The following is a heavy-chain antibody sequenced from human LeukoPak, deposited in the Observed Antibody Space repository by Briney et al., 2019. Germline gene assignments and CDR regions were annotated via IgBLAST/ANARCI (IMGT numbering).Heavy chain of an antibody. CDR3: AREGGPYRPLDY. V-gene: IGHV4-4*02. J-gene: IGHJ4*02. Sequence: SETLSLTCDVSGGSITQTNYWTWVRPPPGKGLEWIGEVNLQGSTNYNPSLMRRVAISVDTSANHVSLQLTSVTAADTAVYYCAREGGPYRPLDYSGQGTLVTVSS. CDR2: VNLQGST. CDR1: GGSITQTNY.